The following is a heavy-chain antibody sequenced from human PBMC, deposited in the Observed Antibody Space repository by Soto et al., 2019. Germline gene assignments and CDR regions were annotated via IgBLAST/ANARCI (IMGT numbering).Heavy chain of an antibody. V-gene: IGHV1-69*13. CDR3: AKAVADPYNWFDP. Sequence: SVKVSCKASGGTFSSYAISWVRQAPGQGLEWMGGIIPIFGTANYAQKFQGRVTITADESTSTAYMELSSLRSEDTAVYYCAKAVADPYNWFDPWGQGTLVTVSS. D-gene: IGHD6-19*01. J-gene: IGHJ5*02. CDR2: IIPIFGTA. CDR1: GGTFSSYA.